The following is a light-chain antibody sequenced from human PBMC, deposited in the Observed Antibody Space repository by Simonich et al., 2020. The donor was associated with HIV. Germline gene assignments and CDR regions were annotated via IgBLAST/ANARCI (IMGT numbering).Light chain of an antibody. CDR2: KAS. CDR1: QSISSW. J-gene: IGKJ2*01. Sequence: DIQMTQSPSTLSASVGDRVTITCRASQSISSWLAWYQQKPGKAPKLLIYKASSLESGVPSRFSGNGSGTEFTLTINSLQPDDFATYYCQQYNSYSYTFGQGTKLEIK. V-gene: IGKV1-5*03. CDR3: QQYNSYSYT.